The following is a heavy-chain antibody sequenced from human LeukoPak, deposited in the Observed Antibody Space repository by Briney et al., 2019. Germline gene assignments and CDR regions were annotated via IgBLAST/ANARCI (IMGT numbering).Heavy chain of an antibody. CDR1: GFTFSNYR. CDR3: ATVVGGYYPPVDGLDI. Sequence: GGSLSLSCTASGFTFSNYRMSWVRQTPEKGLEWVANIKQDESEKVYVDSVKGRFTISRDNAKNTLYLQMNSLRAEDTAVYYCATVVGGYYPPVDGLDIWGQGTMVTVSS. CDR2: IKQDESEK. D-gene: IGHD6-25*01. J-gene: IGHJ3*02. V-gene: IGHV3-7*02.